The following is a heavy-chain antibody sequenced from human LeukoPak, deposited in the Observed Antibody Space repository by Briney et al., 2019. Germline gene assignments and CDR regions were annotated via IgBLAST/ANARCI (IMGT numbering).Heavy chain of an antibody. Sequence: PSETLSLTCTVSGGSISSYYWSWLRQPPGKGLEWIGYIYYSGSTNYNPSLKSRVTISVDTSKNQFSLKLSSVTAADTAVYYCARHGLYWYFDLWGRGTLVTVSS. CDR3: ARHGLYWYFDL. V-gene: IGHV4-59*08. J-gene: IGHJ2*01. D-gene: IGHD3/OR15-3a*01. CDR2: IYYSGST. CDR1: GGSISSYY.